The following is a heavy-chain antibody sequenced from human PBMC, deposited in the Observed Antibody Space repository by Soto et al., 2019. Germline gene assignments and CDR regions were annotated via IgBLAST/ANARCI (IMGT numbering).Heavy chain of an antibody. D-gene: IGHD2-8*01. CDR2: ISGYNGDT. J-gene: IGHJ6*02. CDR3: AKNGQPPYYYYGLDV. Sequence: ASGKVSCKASGYTFTRYGISWVRQAPGQGLEWMGWISGYNGDTNYAREFQGRVSMTIDTSTTTAYMELRSLTSDDTAVYYCAKNGQPPYYYYGLDVWGQ. V-gene: IGHV1-18*01. CDR1: GYTFTRYG.